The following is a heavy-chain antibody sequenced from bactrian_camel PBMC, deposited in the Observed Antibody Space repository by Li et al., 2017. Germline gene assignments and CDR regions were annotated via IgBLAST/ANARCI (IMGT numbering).Heavy chain of an antibody. CDR3: ARGYYGDYYTLNL. Sequence: HVQLVESGGGSVQSGGSLRLSCAMSGYRGSTYCMGWFRQAPGKEREPVARIFGPGTATYVDSVKGRFTISRDIAKNTLYLQMNSLKTEDTAMYYCARGYYGDYYTLNLWGQGTQVTVS. D-gene: IGHD4*01. V-gene: IGHV3S53*01. CDR2: IFGPGTA. J-gene: IGHJ4*01. CDR1: GYRGSTYC.